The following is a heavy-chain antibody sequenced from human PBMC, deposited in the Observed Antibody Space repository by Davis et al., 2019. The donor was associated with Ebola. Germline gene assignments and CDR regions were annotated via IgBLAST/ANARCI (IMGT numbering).Heavy chain of an antibody. CDR2: ISWNSGSI. CDR1: GFTFDDYA. Sequence: SLKISCAASGFTFDDYAMHWVRQAPGKGLEWVSGISWNSGSIGYADSVKGRFPISRDNAKNSLYLQMNSLRAEDTALYYCAKGGGYCSSTSCYEGNFDYWGQGTLVTVSS. J-gene: IGHJ4*02. V-gene: IGHV3-9*01. CDR3: AKGGGYCSSTSCYEGNFDY. D-gene: IGHD2-2*01.